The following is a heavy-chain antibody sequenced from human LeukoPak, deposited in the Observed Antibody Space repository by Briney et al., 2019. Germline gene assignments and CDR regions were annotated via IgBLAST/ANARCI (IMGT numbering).Heavy chain of an antibody. J-gene: IGHJ4*02. CDR2: IYYSGST. Sequence: PSETLSLTCTVSGGSISSSSYCWGWIRQPPGKGLEWIGSIYYSGSTYYNPSLKSRVTISVDTSKNQFSLKLSSVTAADTAVYYCARRRGSGRNPIDYWGQGTLVTVSS. D-gene: IGHD6-19*01. V-gene: IGHV4-39*01. CDR1: GGSISSSSYC. CDR3: ARRRGSGRNPIDY.